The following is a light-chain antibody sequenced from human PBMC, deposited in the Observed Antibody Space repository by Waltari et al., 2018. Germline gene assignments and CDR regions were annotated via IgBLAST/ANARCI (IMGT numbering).Light chain of an antibody. Sequence: DIQLTQSPSLLSASVGDRVTITCRASQGRSNYLAWYQQKPRRAPKLLIPATATVQSGVPSRFSGSGSGTEFTLTISDLQPEDFTTYYCQQLNSYSLITFGQGTRLEIK. J-gene: IGKJ5*01. CDR2: ATA. V-gene: IGKV1-9*01. CDR1: QGRSNY. CDR3: QQLNSYSLIT.